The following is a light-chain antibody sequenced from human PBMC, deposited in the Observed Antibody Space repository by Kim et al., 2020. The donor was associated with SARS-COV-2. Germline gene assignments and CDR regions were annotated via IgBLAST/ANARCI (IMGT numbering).Light chain of an antibody. V-gene: IGKV4-1*01. CDR2: WAS. J-gene: IGKJ2*01. CDR1: QSVLYSSNNKNY. CDR3: QHYYSTPYT. Sequence: RATINCKSSQSVLYSSNNKNYLAWYQQKPGQPPKLLIYWASTRESGVPDRFSGSGSGTDFTLTISSLQAEDVADYYCQHYYSTPYTFGQGTKLEI.